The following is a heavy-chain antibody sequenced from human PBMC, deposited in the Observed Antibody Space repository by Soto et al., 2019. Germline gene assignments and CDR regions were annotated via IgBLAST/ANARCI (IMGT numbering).Heavy chain of an antibody. Sequence: GGSLRLSCAASGFTFSSYGTHWVRQAPGKGLEWVAVIGYDGSNKYYADSVKGRFTISRDNSKNTLYLQMNSLRAEDTAVYYYDSSGYYGLGYYYGMDVWGQGTTVTVSS. CDR1: GFTFSSYG. CDR3: DSSGYYGLGYYYGMDV. D-gene: IGHD3-22*01. V-gene: IGHV3-33*01. CDR2: IGYDGSNK. J-gene: IGHJ6*02.